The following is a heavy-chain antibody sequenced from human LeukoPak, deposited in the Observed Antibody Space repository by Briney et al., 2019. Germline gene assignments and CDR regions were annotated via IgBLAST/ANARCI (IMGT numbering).Heavy chain of an antibody. CDR3: ARPIDNGSGSYYFPY. CDR2: ISSSGSTI. Sequence: GGSLRLSCAASGFTFSDYYMSWIRQAPGKGLEWVSYISSSGSTIYYADSVKGRFTISRDNAKNSLYLQMNSLRAEDTAVYYCARPIDNGSGSYYFPYWGQGTLVTVSS. D-gene: IGHD3-10*01. J-gene: IGHJ4*02. V-gene: IGHV3-11*01. CDR1: GFTFSDYY.